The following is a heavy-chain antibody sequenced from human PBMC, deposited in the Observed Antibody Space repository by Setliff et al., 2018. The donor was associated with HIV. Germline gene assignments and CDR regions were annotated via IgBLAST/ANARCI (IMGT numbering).Heavy chain of an antibody. J-gene: IGHJ4*02. CDR3: ARARGPEGYFDS. CDR2: ITHRGIT. Sequence: SETLSLTCAVYGGSFSGYYWSWIRQPPGKGLEWIGEITHRGITDYNPSLKSRVTISVDTSKNQFSLKVTSVTAADTAVYYCARARGPEGYFDSWGQGTLVTVSS. V-gene: IGHV4-34*01. D-gene: IGHD3-10*01. CDR1: GGSFSGYY.